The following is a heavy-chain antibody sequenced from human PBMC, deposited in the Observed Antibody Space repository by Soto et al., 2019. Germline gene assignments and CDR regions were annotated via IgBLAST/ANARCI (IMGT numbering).Heavy chain of an antibody. V-gene: IGHV4-61*06. CDR2: TYYSGST. Sequence: IWIRKPPGKGLEWIGYTYYSGSTNYNPSLKSRVTISVDTSKNQFSLKLSSVTAADTAVYYCARDYGSGMNWGQGTLVTVSS. CDR3: ARDYGSGMN. D-gene: IGHD3-10*01. J-gene: IGHJ4*02.